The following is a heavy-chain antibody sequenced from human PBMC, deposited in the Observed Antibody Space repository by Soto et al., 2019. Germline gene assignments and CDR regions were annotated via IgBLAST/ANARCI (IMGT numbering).Heavy chain of an antibody. V-gene: IGHV3-15*01. CDR3: TTVTYYDFWSPRV. Sequence: EVQLVESGGGLVKPGGSLRLSCAASGFTFSNAWMSWVRQAPGMGLEWVGRIKSKTDGGTTDYAAPVKGRFTISRDDSKNTLYLQMNSLKTEDTAVYYCTTVTYYDFWSPRVWGKGTTVTVSS. J-gene: IGHJ6*04. CDR2: IKSKTDGGTT. CDR1: GFTFSNAW. D-gene: IGHD3-3*01.